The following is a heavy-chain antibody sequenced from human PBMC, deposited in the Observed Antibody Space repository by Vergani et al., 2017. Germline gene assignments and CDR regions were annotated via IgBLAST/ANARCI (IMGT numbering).Heavy chain of an antibody. CDR1: GFTSSSYN. V-gene: IGHV3-48*01. Sequence: EVQLVESGGGLVQPGGSLRLSCAASGFTSSSYNMNWVRQAPGKGLEWVSYISSSSSTIYYADSVKGRFTISRDNAKNSLYLQMNSLRAEDTAVYYCARVPTTVTTNWFDPWGQGTLVTVSS. D-gene: IGHD4-17*01. J-gene: IGHJ5*02. CDR2: ISSSSSTI. CDR3: ARVPTTVTTNWFDP.